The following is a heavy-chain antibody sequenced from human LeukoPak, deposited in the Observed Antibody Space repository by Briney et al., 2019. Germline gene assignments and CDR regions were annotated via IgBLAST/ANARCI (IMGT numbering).Heavy chain of an antibody. Sequence: GGSLRLSCAASGFTFSSYSMNWVRQAPGKGLEWVSYISASSSTIYYADSVKGRFTISRDNSKNTLYLQMNSLRAEDTAVYYCAKSGYNRFDYWGQGTLVTVSS. D-gene: IGHD5-24*01. J-gene: IGHJ4*02. CDR1: GFTFSSYS. CDR3: AKSGYNRFDY. V-gene: IGHV3-48*01. CDR2: ISASSSTI.